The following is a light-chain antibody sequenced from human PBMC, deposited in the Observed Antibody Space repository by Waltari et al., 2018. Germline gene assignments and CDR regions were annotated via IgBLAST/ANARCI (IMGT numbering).Light chain of an antibody. J-gene: IGLJ3*02. CDR2: DDN. CDR1: SPNIGGND. Sequence: QSLLTQPPSLSAAPGQRVTIYCSGTSPNIGGNDVFWYQPFPGKAPRLPIYDDNRRPAGIPDRFSGSKSATSASLAISRLQTGDEADYYCGTWDSSLAVWMFGGGTRLTVL. V-gene: IGLV1-51*02. CDR3: GTWDSSLAVWM.